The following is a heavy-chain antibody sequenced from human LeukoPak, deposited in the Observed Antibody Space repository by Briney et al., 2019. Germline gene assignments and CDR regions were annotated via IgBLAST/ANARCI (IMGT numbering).Heavy chain of an antibody. CDR3: AKSGYHGSSGYN. CDR2: IRYDGSNE. Sequence: PGGSLRLSCAASGFTFSNYGMHWVRQAPGKGLEWVGFIRYDGSNEYYADSVKGRFTISRDNSKNTLYLQMNSLRAEDTAVYYCAKSGYHGSSGYNWGQGTLVTVSS. V-gene: IGHV3-30*02. D-gene: IGHD3-22*01. CDR1: GFTFSNYG. J-gene: IGHJ4*02.